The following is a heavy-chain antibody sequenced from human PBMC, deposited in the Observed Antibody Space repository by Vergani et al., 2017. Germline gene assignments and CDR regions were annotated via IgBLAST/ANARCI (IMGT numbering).Heavy chain of an antibody. CDR3: ARCVREEGRIYGGSVENWFDP. D-gene: IGHD2-15*01. J-gene: IGHJ5*02. V-gene: IGHV4-39*01. CDR2: IYYSENK. Sequence: QLQLQESGPGLVKPSETLSLTCTVSGGSITYGAFYWGWIRQSPGKGLEWIGSIYYSENKFYNPSLESRVTLSIDTTRNQFSLKLKSVTAADTAVYDCARCVREEGRIYGGSVENWFDPWGQGTLVAVSS. CDR1: GGSITYGAFY.